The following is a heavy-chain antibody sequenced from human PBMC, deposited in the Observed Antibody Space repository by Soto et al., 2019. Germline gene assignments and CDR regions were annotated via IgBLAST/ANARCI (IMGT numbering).Heavy chain of an antibody. J-gene: IGHJ4*02. V-gene: IGHV1-8*01. CDR1: GYTFTSYD. CDR3: AADPYSSGWFDY. Sequence: ASVKVSCKASGYTFTSYDINWVRQATGQGLEWMGWMNPNSGNTDYAQKFQGRVTITRNTSTSTAYMELSSLRSEDTAVYYCAADPYSSGWFDYWGQGTLVTVSS. D-gene: IGHD6-19*01. CDR2: MNPNSGNT.